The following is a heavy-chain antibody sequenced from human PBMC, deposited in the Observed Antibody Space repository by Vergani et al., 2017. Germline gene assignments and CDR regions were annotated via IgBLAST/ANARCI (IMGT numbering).Heavy chain of an antibody. D-gene: IGHD6-6*01. CDR2: ISWNSNSI. Sequence: ELQLEESGGGLLLPGRSLRLSCVASGFTSSVYAMHWVRHAPGTGLEWVSGISWNSNSIGYADSVKGRFTISRDNAKNSLYLQMNSLRAEDTALYYCAKDLGTSSGGGWFDPWGQGTLVTVSS. V-gene: IGHV3-9*02. CDR3: AKDLGTSSGGGWFDP. CDR1: GFTSSVYA. J-gene: IGHJ5*02.